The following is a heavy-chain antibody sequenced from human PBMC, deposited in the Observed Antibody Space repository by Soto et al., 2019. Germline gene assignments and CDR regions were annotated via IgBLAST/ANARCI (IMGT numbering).Heavy chain of an antibody. Sequence: VQLVQSGAEVKKPGSSVKVSCKASGGTFSSYAITWVRQAPGQGLEWMGGIIPIFGTANYAQKFQGRVTITADESTSTAYMELSSMRSDDTAVYYCAREADCGGDCYPWFDYWGQGTLVTVSS. CDR1: GGTFSSYA. CDR3: AREADCGGDCYPWFDY. D-gene: IGHD2-21*02. J-gene: IGHJ4*02. CDR2: IIPIFGTA. V-gene: IGHV1-69*01.